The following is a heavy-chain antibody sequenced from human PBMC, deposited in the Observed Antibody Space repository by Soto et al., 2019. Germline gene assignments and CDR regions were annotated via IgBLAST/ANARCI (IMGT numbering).Heavy chain of an antibody. V-gene: IGHV1-69*13. CDR2: IIPIFGTA. CDR1: GGTFSSYA. D-gene: IGHD6-13*01. Sequence: SVKVSCKASGGTFSSYAISWVRQAPGQGHEWMGGIIPIFGTANYAQKFQGRVTITADESTSTAYMELSSLRSEDTAVYYCARCISAAGTFNYYSYYGMDVWGQGTAVTVSS. CDR3: ARCISAAGTFNYYSYYGMDV. J-gene: IGHJ6*02.